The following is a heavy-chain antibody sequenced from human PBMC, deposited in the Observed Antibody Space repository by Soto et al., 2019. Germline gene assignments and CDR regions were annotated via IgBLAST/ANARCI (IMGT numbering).Heavy chain of an antibody. J-gene: IGHJ3*01. V-gene: IGHV3-23*01. CDR3: AKDGRIAVVGVQVRVGAFDV. CDR2: ISSSGSAT. D-gene: IGHD6-19*01. Sequence: EAQLLESGGGLVQPGGSLRLSCAASGFTFSSYAMTWVRQAPGKGLEWVSTISSSGSATYYADSVKGRFIISRDNAKNTLFLQMNSLRAEDTAVYYCAKDGRIAVVGVQVRVGAFDVWGQGTMVAVSS. CDR1: GFTFSSYA.